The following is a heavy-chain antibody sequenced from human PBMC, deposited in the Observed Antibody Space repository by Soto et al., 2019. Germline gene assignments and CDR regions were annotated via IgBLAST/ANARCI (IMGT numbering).Heavy chain of an antibody. D-gene: IGHD6-19*01. CDR2: IRGSGGST. Sequence: GGSLRLSCAASGFTFSSDAISWVRQAPGEGLEWVSGIRGSGGSTYYADSVKGRFTISRDKSKNTLYLQMNSLRAADTAVYYCTIPLSRYSSGWYYFDYWGQGTLVTVSS. CDR3: TIPLSRYSSGWYYFDY. CDR1: GFTFSSDA. V-gene: IGHV3-23*01. J-gene: IGHJ4*02.